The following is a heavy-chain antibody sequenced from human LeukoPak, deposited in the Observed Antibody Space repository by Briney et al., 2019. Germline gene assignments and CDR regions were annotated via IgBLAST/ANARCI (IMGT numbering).Heavy chain of an antibody. CDR1: GVTISSNY. V-gene: IGHV3-53*01. Sequence: PGGALRLSCAASGVTISSNYRSWGRQAPGKGLEWVSVIYSGGSTYYADSVKGRFTISRDNSKNTLFLQINSLRAEDTAVYYCAGDHDISGWYVFDYWGQGTLVTVSS. J-gene: IGHJ4*02. D-gene: IGHD6-19*01. CDR3: AGDHDISGWYVFDY. CDR2: IYSGGST.